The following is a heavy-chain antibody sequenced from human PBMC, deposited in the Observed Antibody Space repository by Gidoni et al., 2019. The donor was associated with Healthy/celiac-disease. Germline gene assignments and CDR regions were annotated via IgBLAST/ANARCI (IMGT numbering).Heavy chain of an antibody. V-gene: IGHV4-34*01. J-gene: IGHJ6*02. Sequence: QVQLQQWGAGLLKPSETLSPTCAVYGGSFSGYYWSWIRQPPGKGLEWIGKINHSGSTNYYPSLKSRVTISVDTSKNQFSLKLSSVTAADTAVYYCARVGPGYGMDVWGQGTTVTVSS. CDR1: GGSFSGYY. CDR3: ARVGPGYGMDV. D-gene: IGHD7-27*01. CDR2: INHSGST.